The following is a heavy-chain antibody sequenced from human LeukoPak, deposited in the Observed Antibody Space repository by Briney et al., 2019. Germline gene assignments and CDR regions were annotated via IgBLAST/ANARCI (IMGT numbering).Heavy chain of an antibody. J-gene: IGHJ3*01. CDR3: VKSAGKDGYRDVFDV. V-gene: IGHV3-23*01. Sequence: GGSLRLSCVPSGITFSNSALSWVRQAPGKGLEWVSTITKSGDQTHYADSVRGLFTISRDIFKNTLYLQMNSLRAEDTAVYHCVKSAGKDGYRDVFDVWGQGTVVTVSS. CDR2: ITKSGDQT. D-gene: IGHD5-24*01. CDR1: GITFSNSA.